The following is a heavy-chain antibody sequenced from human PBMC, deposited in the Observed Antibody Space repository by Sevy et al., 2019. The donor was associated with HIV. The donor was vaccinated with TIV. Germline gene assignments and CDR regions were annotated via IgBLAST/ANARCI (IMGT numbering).Heavy chain of an antibody. V-gene: IGHV3-30*03. Sequence: GGSLRLSCAASGFTFSSYAMHWVRQAPGKGLEWVAVISYDGNNKYADSVKGRFTISRDNSKNTLYVQMNSMRAEDTAVYYCAGDGSSGGLFLKDYYYFGMDVWGQGTTVTVSS. CDR3: AGDGSSGGLFLKDYYYFGMDV. J-gene: IGHJ6*02. D-gene: IGHD3-16*01. CDR2: ISYDGNNK. CDR1: GFTFSSYA.